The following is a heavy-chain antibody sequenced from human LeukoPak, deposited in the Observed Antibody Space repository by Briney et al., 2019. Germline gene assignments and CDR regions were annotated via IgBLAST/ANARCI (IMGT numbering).Heavy chain of an antibody. CDR3: ARDRLWFGELSPIDY. V-gene: IGHV1-18*01. Sequence: ASVKVSCRASGYTFTSYGISWVRQAPGQGLEWMGWISAYNGNTNYAQKLQGRVTMTTDTSTSTACMELRSLRSDDTAVYYCARDRLWFGELSPIDYWGQGTLVTVSS. D-gene: IGHD3-10*01. CDR1: GYTFTSYG. CDR2: ISAYNGNT. J-gene: IGHJ4*02.